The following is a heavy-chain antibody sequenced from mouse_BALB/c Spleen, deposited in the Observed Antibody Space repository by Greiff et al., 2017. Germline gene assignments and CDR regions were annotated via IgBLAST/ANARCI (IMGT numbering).Heavy chain of an antibody. CDR3: ARGAITTVVAPDY. D-gene: IGHD1-1*01. V-gene: IGHV5-17*02. J-gene: IGHJ2*01. CDR2: ISSGSSTI. CDR1: GFTFSSFG. Sequence: EVQVVESGGGLVQPGGSRKLSCAASGFTFSSFGMHWVRQAPEKGLEWVAYISSGSSTIYYADTVKGRFTISRDNPKNTLFLQMTSLRSEDTAMYYCARGAITTVVAPDYWGQGTTLTVSS.